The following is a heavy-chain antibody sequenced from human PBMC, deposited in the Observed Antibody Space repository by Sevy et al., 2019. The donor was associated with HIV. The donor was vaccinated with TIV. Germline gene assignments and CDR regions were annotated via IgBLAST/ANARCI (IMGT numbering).Heavy chain of an antibody. J-gene: IGHJ6*02. CDR2: ISSSSSYI. CDR1: GFTFSSYS. CDR3: ARVVDYYGSGSHYGMDV. V-gene: IGHV3-21*01. Sequence: GGSLRLSCAASGFTFSSYSMNWVRQAPGKGLEWVSSISSSSSYIYYADSVKGRFTISRDNAKNSLYLQMNSLRAEDTAVYYCARVVDYYGSGSHYGMDVWGQGTTVTASS. D-gene: IGHD3-10*01.